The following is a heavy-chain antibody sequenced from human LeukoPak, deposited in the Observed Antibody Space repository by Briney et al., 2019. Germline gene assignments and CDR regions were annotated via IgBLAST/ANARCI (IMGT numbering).Heavy chain of an antibody. CDR2: ISPSGSTI. D-gene: IGHD6-19*01. V-gene: IGHV3-11*01. J-gene: IGHJ4*02. CDR1: GFTFSDYY. Sequence: KPGGSLRLPCAASGFTFSDYYMSWIRQAPGKGLECLSYISPSGSTIFYADSVKGRFTIYRDNAKNSLFLQMDSLRAEDTAMYYCARDHSESYSVAGYWGQGALVTVSS. CDR3: ARDHSESYSVAGY.